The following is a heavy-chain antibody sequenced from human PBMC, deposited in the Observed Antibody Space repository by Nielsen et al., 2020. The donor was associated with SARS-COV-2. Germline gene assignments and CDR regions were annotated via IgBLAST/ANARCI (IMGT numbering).Heavy chain of an antibody. CDR2: TRSNTFGGTT. CDR1: GFTFGDFA. D-gene: IGHD2-21*02. Sequence: GESLKISCTGSGFTFGDFAMSWFRQTPGKGLEWVGFTRSNTFGGTTEYAASVKGRFTISRDDSKSIAYLQMNSLKSEDTAVYHCARFPYCGGDCPGSWFDPWGQGTLVTVSS. J-gene: IGHJ5*02. CDR3: ARFPYCGGDCPGSWFDP. V-gene: IGHV3-49*03.